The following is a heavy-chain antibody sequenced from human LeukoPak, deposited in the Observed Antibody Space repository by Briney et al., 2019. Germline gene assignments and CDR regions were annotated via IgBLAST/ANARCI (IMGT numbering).Heavy chain of an antibody. D-gene: IGHD3-10*01. V-gene: IGHV1-2*02. CDR3: ARVSLRHYGSGD. Sequence: ASVKVSCKASGYTFTGYYMHWVRQAPGQGLEWMGWINPNSGGTNYAQKFQGRVTMTRDTSISTAYMELSRLRSDDTAVYYCARVSLRHYGSGDWGQGTLVTVSS. CDR2: INPNSGGT. J-gene: IGHJ4*02. CDR1: GYTFTGYY.